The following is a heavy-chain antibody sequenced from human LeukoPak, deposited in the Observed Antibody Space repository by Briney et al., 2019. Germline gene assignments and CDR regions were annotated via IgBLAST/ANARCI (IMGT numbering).Heavy chain of an antibody. Sequence: GSLRLSCAASGFTFSSYAMSWIRQPPGKGLEWIGEINHSGSTNYNPSLKSRVTISVDTSKNQFSLKLSSVTAADTAVYYCAGLDSSGSLYYFDYWGQGTLVTVSS. V-gene: IGHV4-34*08. D-gene: IGHD3-22*01. CDR2: INHSGST. CDR3: AGLDSSGSLYYFDY. CDR1: GFTFSSYA. J-gene: IGHJ4*02.